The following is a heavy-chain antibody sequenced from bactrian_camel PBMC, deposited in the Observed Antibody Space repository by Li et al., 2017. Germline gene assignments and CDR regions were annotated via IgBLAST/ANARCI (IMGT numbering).Heavy chain of an antibody. CDR1: GYTVSSTR. V-gene: IGHV3S53*01. CDR2: IGRDGIT. J-gene: IGHJ6*01. Sequence: HVQLVESGGGSVQAGGSLRLSCAASGYTVSSTRMGWFRQAPGKEREGVACIGRDGITMYSDSVKGRFTISKDNAMNTLYLHTDNLKPEDAAMYYCAAALYGCRLGEPSDFHYWGQGTQVTV. CDR3: AAALYGCRLGEPSDFHY. D-gene: IGHD6*01.